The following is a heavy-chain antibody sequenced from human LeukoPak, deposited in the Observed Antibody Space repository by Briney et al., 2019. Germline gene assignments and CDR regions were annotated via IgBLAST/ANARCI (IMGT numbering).Heavy chain of an antibody. V-gene: IGHV1-2*04. J-gene: IGHJ3*02. D-gene: IGHD5-18*01. CDR2: INPNSGGT. CDR3: ARGRYGYGSDAFDI. CDR1: GYTFTGYY. Sequence: GASVKVSCKASGYTFTGYYMHWVRQAPGQGLEWMGWINPNSGGTNYAQKFQGWVTMTRDTSISTAYMELSRLRSDDTAVYYCARGRYGYGSDAFDIWGQGTMVTVSS.